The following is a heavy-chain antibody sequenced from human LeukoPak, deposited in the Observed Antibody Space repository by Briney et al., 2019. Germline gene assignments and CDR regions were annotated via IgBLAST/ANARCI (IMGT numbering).Heavy chain of an antibody. CDR1: GYTFTSYD. D-gene: IGHD3-22*01. CDR3: ARERSSGYNDAFDI. Sequence: GSGKVSCKASGYTFTSYDINLGGQATGQGPGGMGWVNPNSGNTGYAQKFQGRVTMTRDMSTSTVYMELSSLRSEDTAVYYCARERSSGYNDAFDIWGQGTMVTVSS. CDR2: VNPNSGNT. V-gene: IGHV1-8*02. J-gene: IGHJ3*02.